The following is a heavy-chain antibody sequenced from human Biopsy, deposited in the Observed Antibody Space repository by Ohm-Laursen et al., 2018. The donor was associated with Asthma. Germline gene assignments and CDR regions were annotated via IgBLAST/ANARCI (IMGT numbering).Heavy chain of an antibody. J-gene: IGHJ5*02. CDR3: ARLADCSGGACYSYGWFDH. CDR2: VSHTGST. D-gene: IGHD2-15*01. CDR1: GGSIRSHD. Sequence: SETLSLPCTVSGGSIRSHDWTWIRLPPGKGLEHIGDVSHTGSTNYNPSLKSRVTMSLDTSKSQFSLRLTAVTPADPAVYYCARLADCSGGACYSYGWFDHWGQGTRVTVSS. V-gene: IGHV4-59*11.